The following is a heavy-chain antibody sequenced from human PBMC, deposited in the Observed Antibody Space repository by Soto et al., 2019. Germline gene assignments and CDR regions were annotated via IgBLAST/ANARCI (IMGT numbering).Heavy chain of an antibody. CDR2: ISSSSSYI. CDR3: ARSPSMTTVSLDY. Sequence: EVQLVESGGGLVKPGGSLRLSCAASGFTFSSYSMNWVRQAPGKGLEWVSSISSSSSYIYYADSLKGRFTISRDNAKNSLDLQMNSLRAEDTAVYYCARSPSMTTVSLDYWGQGTLVTDSS. CDR1: GFTFSSYS. V-gene: IGHV3-21*01. D-gene: IGHD4-17*01. J-gene: IGHJ4*02.